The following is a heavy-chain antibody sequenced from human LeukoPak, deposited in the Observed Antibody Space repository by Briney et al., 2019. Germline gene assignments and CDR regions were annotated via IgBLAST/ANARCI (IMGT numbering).Heavy chain of an antibody. CDR1: GGSFSSYY. J-gene: IGHJ5*02. CDR3: AREGLSQNWFDP. Sequence: SETLSLTCTVSGGSFSSYYWTWIRQPPGKGLEWIGYIYYSGSTNYNPSLKSRVTISVDTSKNQFSLNLSSVTAADTAVYYCAREGLSQNWFDPWGQGTLVTVSS. V-gene: IGHV4-59*01. D-gene: IGHD2-15*01. CDR2: IYYSGST.